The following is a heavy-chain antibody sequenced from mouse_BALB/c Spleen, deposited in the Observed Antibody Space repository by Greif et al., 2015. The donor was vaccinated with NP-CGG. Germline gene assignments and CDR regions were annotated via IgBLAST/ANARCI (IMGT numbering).Heavy chain of an antibody. CDR3: ARGDYGNEGSYAMDY. D-gene: IGHD2-1*01. CDR1: GYTFTSYW. CDR2: IDPSDSET. J-gene: IGHJ4*01. V-gene: IGHV1-69*02. Sequence: QVQLQQSGAELVKPGAPVKLSCKASGYTFTSYWMNWVKQRPGRGLEWIGRIDPSDSETHYNQKFKDKATLTVDKSSSTAYIQLSILTSEDSAVYYCARGDYGNEGSYAMDYWGQGTSVTVSS.